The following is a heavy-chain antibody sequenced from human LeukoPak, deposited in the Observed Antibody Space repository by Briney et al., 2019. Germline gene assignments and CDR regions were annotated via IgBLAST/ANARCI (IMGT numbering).Heavy chain of an antibody. D-gene: IGHD1-1*01. CDR3: TRQPYNWDDYYYHGMDV. Sequence: PSETLCLTCTASGGSISSYYWSWIRQPPGKGLEWIGYIYYSGSTNYNPSLKRRVTMSVDTSKNQFSLKLRSVTAADTAVYYCTRQPYNWDDYYYHGMDVWGQGTTVTVSS. J-gene: IGHJ6*02. CDR2: IYYSGST. V-gene: IGHV4-59*08. CDR1: GGSISSYY.